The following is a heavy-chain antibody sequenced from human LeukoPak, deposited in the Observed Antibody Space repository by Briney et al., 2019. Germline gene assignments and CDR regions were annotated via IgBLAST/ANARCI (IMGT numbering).Heavy chain of an antibody. CDR3: AVLAVAGTDYFDY. Sequence: GASVKVSCKTSVYTFTTYSIIWVRQAPGQGLEWMGWINPNSGGTNYAQKFQGWVTMTRDTSISTAYMELSRLRSDDTAVYYCAVLAVAGTDYFDYWGQGTLVTVSS. V-gene: IGHV1-2*04. D-gene: IGHD6-19*01. J-gene: IGHJ4*02. CDR2: INPNSGGT. CDR1: VYTFTTYS.